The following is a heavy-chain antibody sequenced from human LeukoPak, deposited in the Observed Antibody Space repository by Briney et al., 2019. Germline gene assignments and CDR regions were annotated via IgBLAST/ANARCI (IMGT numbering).Heavy chain of an antibody. D-gene: IGHD4/OR15-4a*01. J-gene: IGHJ6*02. CDR3: ASFRGAIPDYYYYGMDV. CDR1: GYTFTSYD. CDR2: MNPNSGNT. Sequence: ASVKVSCKASGYTFTSYDINWVRQATGQGLEWMGWMNPNSGNTGYAQKFQGRVTMTRNTSISTAYMELSSLRSEDTAVYYCASFRGAIPDYYYYGMDVWGQGTTVTVPS. V-gene: IGHV1-8*01.